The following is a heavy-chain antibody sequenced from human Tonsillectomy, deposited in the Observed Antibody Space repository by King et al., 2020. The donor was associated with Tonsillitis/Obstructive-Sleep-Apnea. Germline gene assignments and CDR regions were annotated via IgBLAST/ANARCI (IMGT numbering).Heavy chain of an antibody. Sequence: VQLVESGGGLVQPGGSLRLSCAASGFTFSSYAMSWVRQAPGKGLEGVSAISGSGGDTYYADSVKGRFTISRDKSKNTLHLQMSSLRAEDTAVYYCAKDENSGSGHGRSAFDIWGQGTMVTVSS. D-gene: IGHD1-26*01. V-gene: IGHV3-23*04. CDR2: ISGSGGDT. CDR1: GFTFSSYA. CDR3: AKDENSGSGHGRSAFDI. J-gene: IGHJ3*02.